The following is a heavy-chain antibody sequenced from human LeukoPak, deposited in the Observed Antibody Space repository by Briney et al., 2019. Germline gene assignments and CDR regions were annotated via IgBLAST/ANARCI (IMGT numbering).Heavy chain of an antibody. J-gene: IGHJ4*02. CDR3: ARIGSSSCPDCNY. V-gene: IGHV4-59*12. D-gene: IGHD6-13*01. CDR2: AYYSGSI. CDR1: GGSITSYY. Sequence: SETLSLTCTVSGGSITSYYWSWIRQPPGKGLEWIGYAYYSGSINYNPSLKSRVTMSVDTSKNQFSLSLTSVTAADTAIYYCARIGSSSCPDCNYWGQGTLVTVSS.